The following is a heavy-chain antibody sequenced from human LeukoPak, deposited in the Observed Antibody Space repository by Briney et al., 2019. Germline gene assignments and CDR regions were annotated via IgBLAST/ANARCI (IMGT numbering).Heavy chain of an antibody. CDR2: INPNSGGT. V-gene: IGHV1-2*02. CDR3: ARDIREGVWILVYGDYPDFHGMDV. J-gene: IGHJ6*02. Sequence: ASVKVSCKASGYTFTGYYMHWVRQAPGQGLEWMGWINPNSGGTNYAQKLQGRVTMTTDTSTSTACMELRSLRSDDTAVYYCARDIREGVWILVYGDYPDFHGMDVWGQGTTVTVSS. D-gene: IGHD4-17*01. CDR1: GYTFTGYY.